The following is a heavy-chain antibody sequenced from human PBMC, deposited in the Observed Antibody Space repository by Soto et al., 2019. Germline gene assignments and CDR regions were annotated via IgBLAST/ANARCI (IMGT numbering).Heavy chain of an antibody. J-gene: IGHJ4*02. V-gene: IGHV3-23*01. D-gene: IGHD2-21*02. CDR1: GFTFSSYA. Sequence: EVQLLESGGGLVQPGGSLRLSCAASGFTFSSYAMRWVRQAPGKGLEWVSAVSGSGGSTYYAESVKGRFTSSRDNSKNTLYLQMNSLRAEDTAVYYCARRGPGAWFDYWGQGTLVTVSS. CDR2: VSGSGGST. CDR3: ARRGPGAWFDY.